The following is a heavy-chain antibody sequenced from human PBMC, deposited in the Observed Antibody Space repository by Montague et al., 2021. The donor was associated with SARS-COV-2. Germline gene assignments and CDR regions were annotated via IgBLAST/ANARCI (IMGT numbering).Heavy chain of an antibody. D-gene: IGHD4-23*01. J-gene: IGHJ5*01. Sequence: SETLSLTRTVSGGSISSSSYYWGWIRQPPGKGLEWIGNIYYSGNTYYXPSLKSRVTISVDTSKNQFSLKLSSVTAADTAVYYCARTPLRWCETLLGNWFDPWGQGTLVTVSS. CDR3: ARTPLRWCETLLGNWFDP. V-gene: IGHV4-39*01. CDR1: GGSISSSSYY. CDR2: IYYSGNT.